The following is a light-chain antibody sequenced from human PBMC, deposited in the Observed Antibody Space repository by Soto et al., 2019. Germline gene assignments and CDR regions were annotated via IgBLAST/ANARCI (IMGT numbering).Light chain of an antibody. V-gene: IGKV3-15*01. J-gene: IGKJ2*01. CDR2: GAS. CDR1: PSVSSN. Sequence: EIVMPQSPATLSVSPGERATVSCRASPSVSSNLAWYQQKPGQAPRLLIYGASTRVTGIPARFSGGGSGTDFTRTIGSVLSEDVADYYCQEDNNMPPTFGQGTKLEIK. CDR3: QEDNNMPPT.